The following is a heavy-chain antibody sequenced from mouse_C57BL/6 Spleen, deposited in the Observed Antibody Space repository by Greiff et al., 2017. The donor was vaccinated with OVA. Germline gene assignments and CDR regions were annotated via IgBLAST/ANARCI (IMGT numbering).Heavy chain of an antibody. CDR2: INYDGSST. D-gene: IGHD1-1*01. CDR1: GFTFSDYY. Sequence: EVMLVESEGGLVQPGSSMKLSCTASGFTFSDYYMAWVRQVPEKGLEWVANINYDGSSTYYLDSLKSRFIISRDNAKNILYLQMSSLKSEDTATYYCARDYYYGSSYAFYWYFDVWGTGTTVTVSS. V-gene: IGHV5-16*01. CDR3: ARDYYYGSSYAFYWYFDV. J-gene: IGHJ1*03.